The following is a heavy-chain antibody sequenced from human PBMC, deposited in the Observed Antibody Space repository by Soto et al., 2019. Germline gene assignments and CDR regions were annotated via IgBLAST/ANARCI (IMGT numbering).Heavy chain of an antibody. J-gene: IGHJ1*01. CDR2: IIPIFGTA. Sequence: GASAMVSCKASVGTFSSYAISWVRQAPGQGLEWMGGIIPIFGTANYAQKFQGRVTITADESTSTAYMELSSLRSEDTAVYYCASVEMMTTVTTVDDFQHWGQGTLVPSPQ. CDR1: VGTFSSYA. CDR3: ASVEMMTTVTTVDDFQH. V-gene: IGHV1-69*13. D-gene: IGHD4-17*01.